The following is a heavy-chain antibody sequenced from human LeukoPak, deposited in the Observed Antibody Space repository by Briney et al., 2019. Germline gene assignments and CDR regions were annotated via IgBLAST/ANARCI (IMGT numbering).Heavy chain of an antibody. Sequence: GGSLRLSCAASRFTFSNAWMSWVRQAPGKGLEWVGHIKSKTDGGTTDYAAPVKGRFTISRDDSKNTLYLQMNSLRTEDTAVYYCTSDRDYGDYPEYYFDYWGQGTLVTVSS. CDR3: TSDRDYGDYPEYYFDY. V-gene: IGHV3-15*01. CDR1: RFTFSNAW. D-gene: IGHD4-17*01. CDR2: IKSKTDGGTT. J-gene: IGHJ4*02.